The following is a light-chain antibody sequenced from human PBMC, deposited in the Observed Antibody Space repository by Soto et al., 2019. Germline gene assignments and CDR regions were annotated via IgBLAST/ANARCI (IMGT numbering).Light chain of an antibody. CDR3: ISYTSSDTYV. CDR2: DVT. Sequence: QSVLTQPASVSGSPGQSITISCTGTSADVGGYKYVSWLQQHPGKVPKLLIYDVTSRPSGVSNRFSGSKSGNTASLIISGLQAEDEADYYCISYTSSDTYVFGTGTRSPS. J-gene: IGLJ1*01. CDR1: SADVGGYKY. V-gene: IGLV2-14*01.